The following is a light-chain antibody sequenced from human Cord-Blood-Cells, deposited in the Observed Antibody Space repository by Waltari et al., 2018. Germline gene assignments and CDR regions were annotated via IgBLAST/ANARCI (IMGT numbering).Light chain of an antibody. V-gene: IGLV2-14*03. CDR3: SSYTSSSTRV. Sequence: QSARTQPASVSGSPAQSITISCTGTSSDVGGYNYVSWYQQHPGKAPTLMIYDVSNRPSGVSNRFSGSKSGNTASLTISGLQAEDEADYYCSSYTSSSTRVFGGGTKLTVL. CDR1: SSDVGGYNY. CDR2: DVS. J-gene: IGLJ3*02.